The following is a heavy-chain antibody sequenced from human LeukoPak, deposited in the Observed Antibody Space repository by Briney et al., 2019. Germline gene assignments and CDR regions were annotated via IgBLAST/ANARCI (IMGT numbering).Heavy chain of an antibody. J-gene: IGHJ3*02. CDR3: ARDHGSGSYSAFDI. CDR1: GYTFTSYY. D-gene: IGHD3-10*01. V-gene: IGHV1-2*02. CDR2: INPNSGGT. Sequence: ASVKVSCKASGYTFTSYYMHWVRQAPGQGLEWMGWINPNSGGTNYAQKFQGRVTMTRDTSISTAYMELSRLRSDDTAVYYCARDHGSGSYSAFDIWGQGTMVTVSS.